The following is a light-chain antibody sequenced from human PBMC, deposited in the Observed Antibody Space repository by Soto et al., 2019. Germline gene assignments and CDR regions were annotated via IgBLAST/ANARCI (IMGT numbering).Light chain of an antibody. Sequence: DIQMTQSPCTLSASVGDRVTITCRASQSISSWLAWYQQKPGKAPKLLIYDASSLESGVPSRFSGSGSGTDFTLTISSLQPDDFATYYCHQYQSYSFGQGTKVDIK. V-gene: IGKV1-5*01. J-gene: IGKJ1*01. CDR1: QSISSW. CDR3: HQYQSYS. CDR2: DAS.